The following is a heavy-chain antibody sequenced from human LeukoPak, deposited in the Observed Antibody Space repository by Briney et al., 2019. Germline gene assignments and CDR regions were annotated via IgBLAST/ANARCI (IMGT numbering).Heavy chain of an antibody. CDR3: ARGAVVGATTLDY. D-gene: IGHD1-26*01. J-gene: IGHJ4*02. CDR1: GFTFGSYS. V-gene: IGHV3-21*01. CDR2: ISSSSSYI. Sequence: QSGGSLRLSCAASGFTFGSYSMNWVRQAPGKGLEWVSSISSSSSYIYYADSVKGRFTISRDNAKNSLYLQMNSLRAEDTAVYYCARGAVVGATTLDYWGQGTLVTVSS.